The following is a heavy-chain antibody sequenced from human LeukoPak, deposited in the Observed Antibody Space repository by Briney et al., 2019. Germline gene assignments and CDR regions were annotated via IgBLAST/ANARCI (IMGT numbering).Heavy chain of an antibody. CDR1: GFTVSSNY. V-gene: IGHV3-66*02. Sequence: GGSLRLSCAASGFTVSSNYMSWVRQAPGKGLEWVSVIYSGGSTYYADSVKGRFTISRDNSKNTLYLQMNSLRAEDTAVYYCARDLGGSYEEGAFDIWGQGTMVTVSS. CDR2: IYSGGST. D-gene: IGHD1-26*01. J-gene: IGHJ3*02. CDR3: ARDLGGSYEEGAFDI.